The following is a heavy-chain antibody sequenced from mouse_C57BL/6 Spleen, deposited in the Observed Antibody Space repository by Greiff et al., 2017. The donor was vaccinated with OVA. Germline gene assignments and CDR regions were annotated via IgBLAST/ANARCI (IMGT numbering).Heavy chain of an antibody. CDR1: GFTFSSYT. J-gene: IGHJ2*01. Sequence: DVMLVESGGGLVKPGGSLKLSCAASGFTFSSYTMSWVRQTPEKRLEWVATISGGGGNTYYPDSVKGRFTISRDNAKNTLYLQMSSLRSEDTALYYCARNVYYFDYWGQGTTLTVSS. CDR3: ARNVYYFDY. CDR2: ISGGGGNT. V-gene: IGHV5-9*01.